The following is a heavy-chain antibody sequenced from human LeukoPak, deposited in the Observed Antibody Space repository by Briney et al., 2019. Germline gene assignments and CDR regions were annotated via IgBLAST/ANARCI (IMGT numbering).Heavy chain of an antibody. D-gene: IGHD2-15*01. CDR3: ARLGYCSGGSCYAP. CDR1: GGSISSSSYY. CDR2: IYYSGSA. J-gene: IGHJ5*02. V-gene: IGHV4-39*07. Sequence: PSETLSLTCTVSGGSISSSSYYWGWIRQPPGKGLEWIGSIYYSGSAYYNPSLKSRVTISVDTSKNQFSLKLSSVTAADTAVYYCARLGYCSGGSCYAPWGQGTLVTVSS.